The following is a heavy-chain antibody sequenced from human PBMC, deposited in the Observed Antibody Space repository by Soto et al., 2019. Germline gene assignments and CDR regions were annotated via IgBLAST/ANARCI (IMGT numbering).Heavy chain of an antibody. Sequence: GGSLRLSCAASGFTFSSYGMHWVRQAPGKGLEWVAVISYDGSNKYYADSVKGRFTISRDNSKNTLYLQMNSLRAEDTAVYYCAKDTYYYDSSGYYPASYYYYGMDVWGQGTTVTVSS. CDR3: AKDTYYYDSSGYYPASYYYYGMDV. D-gene: IGHD3-22*01. CDR1: GFTFSSYG. CDR2: ISYDGSNK. V-gene: IGHV3-30*18. J-gene: IGHJ6*02.